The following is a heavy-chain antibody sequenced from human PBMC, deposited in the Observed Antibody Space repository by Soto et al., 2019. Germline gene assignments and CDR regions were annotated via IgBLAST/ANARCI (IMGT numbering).Heavy chain of an antibody. CDR2: ISGSGGAT. V-gene: IGHV3-23*01. CDR1: GFTFKSYA. Sequence: GGSLRLSCAASGFTFKSYAMSWVRQAPGKGLEWVSDISGSGGATYYADSVKGRFTISRDNSKNTLFLQMNSLRAEDTAVYYCAASKPDFSPYWGQGTLVTVSS. CDR3: AASKPDFSPY. J-gene: IGHJ4*02.